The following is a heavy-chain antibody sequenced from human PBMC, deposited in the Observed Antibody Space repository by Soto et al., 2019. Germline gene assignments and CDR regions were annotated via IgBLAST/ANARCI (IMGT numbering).Heavy chain of an antibody. CDR3: ARAGYSSSWYHLDY. J-gene: IGHJ4*02. V-gene: IGHV4-34*01. Sequence: SETLSLTCAVYGGSFSGYYWSWIRQPPGKGLEWIGEINHSGSTNYNPSLKSRVTISVDTSKNQFSLKLSSVTAADTAVYYCARAGYSSSWYHLDYWGQGTLVTVSS. CDR2: INHSGST. D-gene: IGHD6-13*01. CDR1: GGSFSGYY.